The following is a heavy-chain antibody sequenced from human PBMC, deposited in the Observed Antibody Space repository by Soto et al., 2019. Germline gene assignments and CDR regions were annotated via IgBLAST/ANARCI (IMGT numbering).Heavy chain of an antibody. CDR3: ARARDYGAHFDY. CDR1: GFTFSNYW. Sequence: EVQVVESGGGLVQPGGSLRLSCAASGFTFSNYWMTWVRQAPGKGLEWVANIRQDGGEIYYVDSVKGRFTISRDNAKNALFLQMNRLRAEDTAVYYCARARDYGAHFDYWGQGTLVTVYS. CDR2: IRQDGGEI. J-gene: IGHJ4*02. D-gene: IGHD4-17*01. V-gene: IGHV3-7*01.